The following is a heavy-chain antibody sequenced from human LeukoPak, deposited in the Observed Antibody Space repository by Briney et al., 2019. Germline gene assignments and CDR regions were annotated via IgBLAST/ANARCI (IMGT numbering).Heavy chain of an antibody. J-gene: IGHJ3*02. D-gene: IGHD5-12*01. CDR3: AKRESGYDAFDI. V-gene: IGHV3-23*01. CDR2: ISGSGGST. CDR1: GFIFSSYA. Sequence: GGSLRLSCAASGFIFSSYAVMWVRQSPGRAREWVSAISGSGGSTYYADSVKGRFTVSRDNSKNTLYLQMNSLGAEDTAVYYCAKRESGYDAFDIWGQGTMVTVSS.